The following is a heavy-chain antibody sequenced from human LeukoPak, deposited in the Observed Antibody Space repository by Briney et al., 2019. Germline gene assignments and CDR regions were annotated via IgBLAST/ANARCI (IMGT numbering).Heavy chain of an antibody. Sequence: SETLSLTCTVSGGSISSYYWSWIRQPPGKGLEWIGYIYYSGSTNYNPSLKSRVTISVDTSKNQFSLKLSSVTAADTAVYYCARDTRMVRGVLPSNYYYYGMDVWGQGTTVTVSS. V-gene: IGHV4-59*01. CDR2: IYYSGST. CDR3: ARDTRMVRGVLPSNYYYYGMDV. CDR1: GGSISSYY. J-gene: IGHJ6*02. D-gene: IGHD3-10*01.